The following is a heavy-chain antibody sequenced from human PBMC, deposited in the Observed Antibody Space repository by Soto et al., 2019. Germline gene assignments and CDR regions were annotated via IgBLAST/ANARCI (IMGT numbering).Heavy chain of an antibody. V-gene: IGHV1-2*04. CDR2: INSNSGAT. D-gene: IGHD3-16*01. CDR1: GYSFAGFY. Sequence: ASVKVSCKASGYSFAGFYIHWMRQAPGQGLEWVGSINSNSGATTYAQKFQDSVAMTRDTSVSTAYMDLIRLTSDDTAIYYCAIIMTHSDSFDIWGQGTMVTVS. J-gene: IGHJ3*02. CDR3: AIIMTHSDSFDI.